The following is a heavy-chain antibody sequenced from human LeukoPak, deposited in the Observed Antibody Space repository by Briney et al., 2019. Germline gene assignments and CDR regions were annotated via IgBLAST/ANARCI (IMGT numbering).Heavy chain of an antibody. Sequence: GGSLTLSCAASGFTFTDYYMSWIRQAPGKGLEWISYISPTGSRIYYTDSVKGRFTISRDNAKKSLILQMNSLRADDTAVYYCARDYAGDTSGLVLDYWGQGTLVTVSS. CDR1: GFTFTDYY. V-gene: IGHV3-11*01. D-gene: IGHD3-22*01. CDR2: ISPTGSRI. J-gene: IGHJ4*02. CDR3: ARDYAGDTSGLVLDY.